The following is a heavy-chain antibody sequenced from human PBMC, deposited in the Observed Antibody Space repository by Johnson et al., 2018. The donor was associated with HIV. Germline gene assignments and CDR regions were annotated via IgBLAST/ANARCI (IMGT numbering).Heavy chain of an antibody. J-gene: IGHJ3*02. CDR2: FYGGGDI. CDR1: GLTITNDY. V-gene: IGHV3-66*02. D-gene: IGHD2-21*02. Sequence: EQLVESGGGLVQPGGSLRLSCEASGLTITNDYMSWVRQAPGKGLEWVSVFYGGGDIIRYADSVKGRFTISRDNSKNTLYLQMNSLRAEDTAVYYCARVDLGGTVTARRRGAFDIWGQGTTVTVSS. CDR3: ARVDLGGTVTARRRGAFDI.